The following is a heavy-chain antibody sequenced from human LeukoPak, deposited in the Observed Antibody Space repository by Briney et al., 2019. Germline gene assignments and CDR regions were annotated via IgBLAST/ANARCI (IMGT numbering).Heavy chain of an antibody. V-gene: IGHV3-43*02. J-gene: IGHJ4*02. CDR3: AKDMGSSGYYVDY. CDR2: ISGDGDST. CDR1: GFTFDDYA. D-gene: IGHD3-22*01. Sequence: PGGSLRLSCAASGFTFDDYAMHWVRQAPGKGLEWVSLISGDGDSTYDADSVKGRFTISRDNSKNSLYLQMKSLRTEDTALYYCAKDMGSSGYYVDYWGQGTLVTVSS.